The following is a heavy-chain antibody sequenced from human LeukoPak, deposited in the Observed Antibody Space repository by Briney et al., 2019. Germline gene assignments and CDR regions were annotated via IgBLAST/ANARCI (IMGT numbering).Heavy chain of an antibody. CDR1: GFTFSSYA. CDR2: ISGSGGST. D-gene: IGHD3-22*01. V-gene: IGHV3-23*01. CDR3: AKGEYYYDSSRGFFDY. J-gene: IGHJ4*02. Sequence: PGGSLRLSCAASGFTFSSYAMSWVRQAPGKGLEWVSAISGSGGSTYYADSVKGRFTISRDNSKNTLYLQMNSLRAEDTAVYYCAKGEYYYDSSRGFFDYWGQETLVTVSS.